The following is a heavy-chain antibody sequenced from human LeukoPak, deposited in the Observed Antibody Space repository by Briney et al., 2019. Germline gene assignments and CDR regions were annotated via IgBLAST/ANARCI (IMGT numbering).Heavy chain of an antibody. CDR2: IKQDGSEK. J-gene: IGHJ4*02. CDR1: GFTFSSYW. V-gene: IGHV3-7*04. Sequence: GGSLRLSCAASGFTFSSYWMSWVRQAPGKGLEWVANIKQDGSEKYYVDSVKGRFTISRDNAKNSLYLQMNSLRAEDTAVYYCARGYCSGGSCYRVGDYWGQGTLVTVSS. D-gene: IGHD2-15*01. CDR3: ARGYCSGGSCYRVGDY.